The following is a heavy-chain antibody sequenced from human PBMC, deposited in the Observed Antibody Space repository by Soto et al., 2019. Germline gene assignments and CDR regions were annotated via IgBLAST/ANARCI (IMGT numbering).Heavy chain of an antibody. CDR1: GGTFTSYA. D-gene: IGHD3-22*01. CDR3: AGFRQGVDSRGYYHESL. V-gene: IGHV1-69*06. Sequence: QVQLVQSGAEVKKSGSSVNVSCKASGGTFTSYAFTWVRQAPGQGLEWMGGILPTFNSANYAQNFQGRITIAADKSTSTSYMQLTSLTSDDTALYYCAGFRQGVDSRGYYHESLWGQGSLVTVSS. CDR2: ILPTFNSA. J-gene: IGHJ4*02.